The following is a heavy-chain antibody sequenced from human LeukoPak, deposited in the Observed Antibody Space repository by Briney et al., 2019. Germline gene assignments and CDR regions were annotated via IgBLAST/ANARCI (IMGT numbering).Heavy chain of an antibody. D-gene: IGHD5-18*01. CDR3: AKDIRGYSYGPFDY. Sequence: GGSLRLSCAASGFTFSSYGMHWVRQAPGKGLEWVAVIWYDGSNKYYADSVKGRFTISRDNSKNTMYLQMNSLRAEDTAVYYCAKDIRGYSYGPFDYWGQGTLVTVSS. J-gene: IGHJ4*02. CDR1: GFTFSSYG. V-gene: IGHV3-33*06. CDR2: IWYDGSNK.